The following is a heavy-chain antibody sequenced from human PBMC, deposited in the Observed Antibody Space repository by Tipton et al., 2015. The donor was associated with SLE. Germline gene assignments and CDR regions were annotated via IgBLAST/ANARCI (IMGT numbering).Heavy chain of an antibody. D-gene: IGHD2-15*01. CDR1: GYTFTSYG. J-gene: IGHJ4*02. Sequence: QVQLVQSGAEVKKPGASVKVSCKASGYTFTSYGISWVRQAPGQGLEWMGWISAYNGNTNYAQKLQGRVTMTTDTSTSTAYMERRSLRSDDTAVYYCASAGQTPYTHCSGGSCPFDYWGQGTLVTVPS. V-gene: IGHV1-18*01. CDR2: ISAYNGNT. CDR3: ASAGQTPYTHCSGGSCPFDY.